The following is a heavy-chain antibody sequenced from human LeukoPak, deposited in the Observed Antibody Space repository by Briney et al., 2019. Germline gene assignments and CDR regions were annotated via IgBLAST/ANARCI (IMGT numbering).Heavy chain of an antibody. J-gene: IGHJ6*03. V-gene: IGHV1-2*02. CDR1: GYTFNAYF. Sequence: ASVKVSCKASGYTFNAYFMHWVRQAPGQGLEWMGWINPNTGATNYAQKFQGRVTMTRDTSISTAYMELSRLRSDDTAVYYCARDPGYSSSWSPNYYMDVWGKGTTVTVSS. CDR2: INPNTGAT. D-gene: IGHD6-13*01. CDR3: ARDPGYSSSWSPNYYMDV.